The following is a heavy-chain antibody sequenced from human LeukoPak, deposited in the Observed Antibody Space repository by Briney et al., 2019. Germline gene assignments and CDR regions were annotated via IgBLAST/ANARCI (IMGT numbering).Heavy chain of an antibody. Sequence: AASVKVSCKASGYTFTSYGISWVRQAPGQGLEWMGWISAYNGNTNYAQKLQGRVTMTTDTSTSTAYMELSSLRSEDTAVYYCARVVGAGPYPQHPGVWGQGTTVTVSS. CDR3: ARVVGAGPYPQHPGV. V-gene: IGHV1-18*01. J-gene: IGHJ6*02. CDR1: GYTFTSYG. CDR2: ISAYNGNT. D-gene: IGHD2-15*01.